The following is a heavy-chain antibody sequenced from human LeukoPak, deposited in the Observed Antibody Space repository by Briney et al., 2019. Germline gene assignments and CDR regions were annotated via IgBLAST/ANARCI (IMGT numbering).Heavy chain of an antibody. CDR1: GFNFNNYD. J-gene: IGHJ4*02. CDR2: IKFHGHET. D-gene: IGHD1-1*01. CDR3: AREAPICRNADCRTGFDY. V-gene: IGHV3-30*02. Sequence: GGSLTLSCVASGFNFNNYDLHWVRQAPGKGLEWVAFIKFHGHETFYADSVEGRYTFSRDNSRNTVYLQMNSLRSEDTAVYYCAREAPICRNADCRTGFDYWGQGTLVAVSS.